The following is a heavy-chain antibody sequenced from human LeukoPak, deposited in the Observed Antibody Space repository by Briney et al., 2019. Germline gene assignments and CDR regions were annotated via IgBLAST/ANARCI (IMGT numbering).Heavy chain of an antibody. Sequence: ASVKVSCKASEFIFTDYYIHWVRQAPGQGLQWMGWINPKSGATNYAQKFQGRVAMTRDTSISTAYMELSRLRSDDAAVYYCARDVLIAPTLDAFDIWGQGTMVTVSS. D-gene: IGHD3-22*01. V-gene: IGHV1-2*02. CDR2: INPKSGAT. CDR3: ARDVLIAPTLDAFDI. J-gene: IGHJ3*02. CDR1: EFIFTDYY.